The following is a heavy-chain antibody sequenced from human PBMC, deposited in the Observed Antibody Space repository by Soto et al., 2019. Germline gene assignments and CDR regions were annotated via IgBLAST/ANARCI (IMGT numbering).Heavy chain of an antibody. CDR3: ARDVVVVATPYGMDV. CDR1: GGSISSGGYY. CDR2: IYYSGST. D-gene: IGHD2-15*01. J-gene: IGHJ6*02. V-gene: IGHV4-31*03. Sequence: QVQLQESGPGLVKPSQTLSLTCTVSGGSISSGGYYWSWIRQHPGKGLEWIGYIYYSGSTYYNPSLTSRVTISVDTSKNQFSLRLSSVTAADTAVYYCARDVVVVATPYGMDVWGQGTTVTVSS.